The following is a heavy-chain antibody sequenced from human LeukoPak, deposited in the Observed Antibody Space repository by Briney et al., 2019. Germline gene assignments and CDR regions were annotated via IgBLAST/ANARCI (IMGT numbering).Heavy chain of an antibody. Sequence: GGSLSLSCAASGFTFSSYGMHWVRQAPGKGLEWVAVISYDGSNKYYADSVKGRFTISRDNSKNTLYLQMNSLRAEDTAVYYCARGGGWLDYWGQGTLVTVSS. CDR2: ISYDGSNK. D-gene: IGHD6-19*01. V-gene: IGHV3-30*03. CDR1: GFTFSSYG. CDR3: ARGGGWLDY. J-gene: IGHJ4*02.